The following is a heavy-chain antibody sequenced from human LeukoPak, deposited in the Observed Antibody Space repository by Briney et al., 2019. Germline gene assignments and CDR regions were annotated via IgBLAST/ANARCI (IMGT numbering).Heavy chain of an antibody. CDR1: GGSISSSSYY. Sequence: PSDTLSLTCTVSGGSISSSSYYWGWFRQPPGKGLEWIGVIFYSGSTYYHPSLKSRVTMSVDTSKNQFSLNLRSVTAADTAVYYCAREADQVMDDAFDIWGQGTMVTVSS. D-gene: IGHD2-8*01. J-gene: IGHJ3*02. V-gene: IGHV4-39*07. CDR3: AREADQVMDDAFDI. CDR2: IFYSGST.